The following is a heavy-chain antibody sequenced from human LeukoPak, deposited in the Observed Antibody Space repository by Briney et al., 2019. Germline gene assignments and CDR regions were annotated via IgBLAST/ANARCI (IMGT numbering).Heavy chain of an antibody. CDR1: GFTFSSYA. Sequence: PGGSLRLSCAASGFTFSSYAMSWVRQAPGKGLEWVSAISGSGGSTYYADSVRGRFTISRDNSKNTLYLQMNSLTAEDTAVYYCAKNGEPHYYMDVWGKGTTVTVSS. CDR2: ISGSGGST. V-gene: IGHV3-23*01. J-gene: IGHJ6*03. CDR3: AKNGEPHYYMDV. D-gene: IGHD1-14*01.